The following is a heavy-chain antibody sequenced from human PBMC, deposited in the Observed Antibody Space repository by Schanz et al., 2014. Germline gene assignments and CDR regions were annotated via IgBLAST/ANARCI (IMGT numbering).Heavy chain of an antibody. D-gene: IGHD3-3*01. J-gene: IGHJ5*02. Sequence: QVQLRESGPGLVKPSETLSLTCTVSGVSISSHYWSWVRQAPGEGLEWIGYIHQSGGTNYNPSLKSRVPILVDTSKNQFPLRLTSLTAADTAVYYCAKFLYDDPSWGQGTLVTVSS. CDR1: GVSISSHY. CDR2: IHQSGGT. V-gene: IGHV4-59*08. CDR3: AKFLYDDPS.